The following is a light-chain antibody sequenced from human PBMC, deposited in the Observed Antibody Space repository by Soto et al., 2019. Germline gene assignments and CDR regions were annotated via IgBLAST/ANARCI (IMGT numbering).Light chain of an antibody. V-gene: IGKV3-15*01. Sequence: EIVMTQTPATLSVSPGESATLSCRASQSVNSNLAWYQQKPGQSPRLLTYAASTRATGVPARFSGSGSATEFTLTISSLQSEDFATYYCLQHNSYPFTFGPGTKVDIK. J-gene: IGKJ3*01. CDR3: LQHNSYPFT. CDR2: AAS. CDR1: QSVNSN.